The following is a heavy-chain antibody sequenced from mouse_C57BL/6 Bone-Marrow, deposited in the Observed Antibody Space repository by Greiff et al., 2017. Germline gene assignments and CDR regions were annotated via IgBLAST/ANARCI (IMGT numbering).Heavy chain of an antibody. D-gene: IGHD2-1*01. CDR1: GYTFTEYT. V-gene: IGHV1-62-2*01. J-gene: IGHJ3*01. CDR3: ARHEGRGYYGNWFAY. CDR2: FYPGSGSI. Sequence: QVQLQQSGAELVKPGASVKLSCKASGYTFTEYTIHWVKQRPGQGLEWIGWFYPGSGSIKYNEKFKDKATLTADKSSSTVYLELSRLTSEDSAVYVCARHEGRGYYGNWFAYWGQGTLVTVSA.